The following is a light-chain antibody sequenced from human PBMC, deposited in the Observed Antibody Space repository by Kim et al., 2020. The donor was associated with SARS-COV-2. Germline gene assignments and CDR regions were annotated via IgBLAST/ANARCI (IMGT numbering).Light chain of an antibody. CDR2: EVT. V-gene: IGLV2-8*01. J-gene: IGLJ1*01. CDR1: RHDFDSYKS. Sequence: PGASVTISCTGTRHDFDSYKSVSWYQKHPGKSPKLIIYEVTKRPSGVPDRFSGSMAGNTASLTVSGLQAEDEADYYCASHGGYDYVFGTGTKVTVL. CDR3: ASHGGYDYV.